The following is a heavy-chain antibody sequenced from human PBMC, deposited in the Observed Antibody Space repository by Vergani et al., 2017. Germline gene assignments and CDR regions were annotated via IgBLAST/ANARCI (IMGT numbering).Heavy chain of an antibody. Sequence: QVQLQESGPGLVKPSGTLSLTCAVSGGSISSSNWWSWVRQPPGKGLEWIGEIYHSGSTNYNPSLKSRVTISVDKSKNQFSLKLSSVTAADTAVYYCARDRRYYGSGSYYNYYYYGMDVWGQGTTVTVSS. V-gene: IGHV4-4*02. CDR3: ARDRRYYGSGSYYNYYYYGMDV. CDR2: IYHSGST. J-gene: IGHJ6*02. CDR1: GGSISSSNW. D-gene: IGHD3-10*01.